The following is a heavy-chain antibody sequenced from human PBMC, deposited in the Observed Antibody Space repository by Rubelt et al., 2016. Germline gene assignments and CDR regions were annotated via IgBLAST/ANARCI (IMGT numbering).Heavy chain of an antibody. CDR2: ILDSGNA. V-gene: IGHV4-59*12. Sequence: QVQLQESVPGLVKPSETLSLTCIASGESMSGNYWSWLRQSPGKGPEWIGYILDSGNANSNPSLKSRDTISIDMSRKQLSLKLISVTAADTAMYYCARRLCEGGNCQSTFDYWGQGSLVTVSS. J-gene: IGHJ4*02. D-gene: IGHD2-21*01. CDR1: GESMSGNY. CDR3: ARRLCEGGNCQSTFDY.